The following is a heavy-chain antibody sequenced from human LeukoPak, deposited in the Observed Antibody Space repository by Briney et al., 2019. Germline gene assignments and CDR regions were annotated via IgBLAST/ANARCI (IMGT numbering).Heavy chain of an antibody. Sequence: ASVKVSCKASGYTFTSYGISWVRQAPGQGLEWMGWISAYNGNTNYAQKLQGRVTMTTDTSTSTAYMELRSLRSDDTAVYYRARDGGRAYCGGDCYLFDYWGQGTLVTVSS. V-gene: IGHV1-18*01. D-gene: IGHD2-21*02. CDR1: GYTFTSYG. CDR3: ARDGGRAYCGGDCYLFDY. CDR2: ISAYNGNT. J-gene: IGHJ4*02.